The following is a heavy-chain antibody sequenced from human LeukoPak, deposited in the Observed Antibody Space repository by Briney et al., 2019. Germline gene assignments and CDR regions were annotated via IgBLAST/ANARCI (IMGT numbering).Heavy chain of an antibody. CDR2: IIPIFGTA. D-gene: IGHD1-26*01. Sequence: GASVKASCKASGGTFSSYAISWVRQAPGQGLEWMGGIIPIFGTANYAQKFQGRVTITADESTSTAYMELSSLRSEDTAVYYCARGGEWELLNYYYGMDVRGQGTTVTVSS. CDR1: GGTFSSYA. CDR3: ARGGEWELLNYYYGMDV. V-gene: IGHV1-69*13. J-gene: IGHJ6*02.